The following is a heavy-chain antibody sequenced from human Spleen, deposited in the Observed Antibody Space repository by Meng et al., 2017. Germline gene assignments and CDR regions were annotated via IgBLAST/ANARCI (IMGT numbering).Heavy chain of an antibody. V-gene: IGHV3-48*03. CDR3: AREGRSGWYLGGFDY. J-gene: IGHJ4*02. D-gene: IGHD6-19*01. Sequence: GESLKISCAASGFTFSSYEMNWVRQAPGKGLERVSYISSSGSTIYYADSVKGRFTISRDNAKNSLYLQMNSLRAEDTAVYYCAREGRSGWYLGGFDYWGQGTLVTVSS. CDR2: ISSSGSTI. CDR1: GFTFSSYE.